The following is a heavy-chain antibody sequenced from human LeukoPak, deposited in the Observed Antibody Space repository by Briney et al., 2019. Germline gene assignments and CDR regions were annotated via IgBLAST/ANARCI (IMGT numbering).Heavy chain of an antibody. D-gene: IGHD3-22*01. CDR2: IIPILGIA. Sequence: SVKVSCKASGGTFSSYAISWVRQAPGQGLEWMGRIIPILGIANYAQKFQGRVTITADKSTSTAYMELSSLRSEDTAVYYCARADDSSGYGGFDYWGQGTLVTVSS. CDR1: GGTFSSYA. J-gene: IGHJ4*02. V-gene: IGHV1-69*04. CDR3: ARADDSSGYGGFDY.